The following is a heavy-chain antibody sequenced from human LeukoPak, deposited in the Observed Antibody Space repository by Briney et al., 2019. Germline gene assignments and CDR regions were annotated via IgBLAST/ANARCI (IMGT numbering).Heavy chain of an antibody. CDR3: ARDLELWYPVGY. CDR2: ISAYNGNT. Sequence: ASVKVSCKASGYTFTSYGISWVRQAPGQGLEWMGWISAYNGNTNYAQKLQVRVTMTTDTSTSTAYMELRSLRSDDTAVYYCARDLELWYPVGYWGQGTLVTVSS. J-gene: IGHJ4*02. V-gene: IGHV1-18*01. CDR1: GYTFTSYG. D-gene: IGHD5-18*01.